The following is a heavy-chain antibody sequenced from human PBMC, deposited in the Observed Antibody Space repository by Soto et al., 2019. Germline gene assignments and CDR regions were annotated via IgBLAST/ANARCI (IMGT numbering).Heavy chain of an antibody. CDR2: ISGSGGST. Sequence: EVQLLESGGGLVQPGGSLRLSCAASGFTFSSYAMSWVRQAPGKGLEWVSAISGSGGSTYYADSVKGRFTISRDNSKNTLYLQMNSLRAEDTAVYYCAKDWDSSGWYLDYFAYWGQGTLVTVSS. J-gene: IGHJ4*02. V-gene: IGHV3-23*01. CDR1: GFTFSSYA. CDR3: AKDWDSSGWYLDYFAY. D-gene: IGHD6-19*01.